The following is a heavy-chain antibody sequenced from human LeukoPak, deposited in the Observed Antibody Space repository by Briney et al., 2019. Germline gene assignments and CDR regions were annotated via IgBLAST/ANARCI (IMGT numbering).Heavy chain of an antibody. CDR2: IHNSGTT. Sequence: SETLSLTCAVSGGPFSGYFWSWIRQSSGKWLDWIGEIHNSGTTNYNPSLNSRVTISEDTSKNQFYLNLSSVTAADTAVYYCARRYYYNLGSFPFDFWGQGTLVTVSS. J-gene: IGHJ4*02. D-gene: IGHD3-10*01. CDR3: ARRYYYNLGSFPFDF. V-gene: IGHV4-34*01. CDR1: GGPFSGYF.